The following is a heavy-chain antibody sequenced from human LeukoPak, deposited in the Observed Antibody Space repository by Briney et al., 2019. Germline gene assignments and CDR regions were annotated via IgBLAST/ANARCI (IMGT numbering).Heavy chain of an antibody. CDR2: IIPIFGTA. V-gene: IGHV1-69*13. CDR1: GGTFSSYA. CDR3: ARDLSLVGAGHFDY. J-gene: IGHJ4*02. Sequence: SVKVSCKASGGTFSSYAISWVRQAPGQGLEWMGGIIPIFGTANYAQKFQGRVTITADESTSTAYMELSSLRSEDTAVYYCARDLSLVGAGHFDYWGQGTLVTVPS. D-gene: IGHD1-26*01.